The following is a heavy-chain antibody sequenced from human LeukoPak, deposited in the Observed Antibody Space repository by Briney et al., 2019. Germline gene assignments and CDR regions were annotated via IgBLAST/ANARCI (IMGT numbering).Heavy chain of an antibody. D-gene: IGHD3-3*01. CDR2: IRSKAYGGTT. CDR3: TRDLVDFWSGYYFDY. Sequence: GGSLRLFCTASGFTFGDYAMSWFRQAPGKGLEGVGFIRSKAYGGTTEYAASVKGRFTISRDDSKSIAYLQMNSLKTEDTAVYYCTRDLVDFWSGYYFDYWGQGTLVTVSS. CDR1: GFTFGDYA. V-gene: IGHV3-49*03. J-gene: IGHJ4*02.